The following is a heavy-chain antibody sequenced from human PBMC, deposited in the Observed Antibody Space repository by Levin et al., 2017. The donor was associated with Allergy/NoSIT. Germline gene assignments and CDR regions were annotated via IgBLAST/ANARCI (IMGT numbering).Heavy chain of an antibody. CDR2: ISAYNGNT. Sequence: PGASVKVSCKASGYTFTSYGISWVRQAPGQGLEWMGWISAYNGNTNYAQKLQGRVTMTTDTSTSTAYMELRSLRSDDTAVYYCARDLGTYYYDSSGYQPFDYWGQGTLVTVSS. J-gene: IGHJ4*02. V-gene: IGHV1-18*01. CDR1: GYTFTSYG. CDR3: ARDLGTYYYDSSGYQPFDY. D-gene: IGHD3-22*01.